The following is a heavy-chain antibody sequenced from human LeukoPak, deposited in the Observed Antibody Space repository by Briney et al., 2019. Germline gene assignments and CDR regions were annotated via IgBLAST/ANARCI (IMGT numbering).Heavy chain of an antibody. CDR1: GFTFSSYA. Sequence: QPGGSLRLSCAASGFTFSSYAMSWVRQAPGKGLEWVSAISGSGGSTYYADSVKGRFTISRDNSKNTLYLQMNSLRAEDTAVYYCARDRDGGKRSFDYWGQGTLVTVSS. V-gene: IGHV3-23*01. CDR2: ISGSGGST. CDR3: ARDRDGGKRSFDY. J-gene: IGHJ4*02. D-gene: IGHD2-15*01.